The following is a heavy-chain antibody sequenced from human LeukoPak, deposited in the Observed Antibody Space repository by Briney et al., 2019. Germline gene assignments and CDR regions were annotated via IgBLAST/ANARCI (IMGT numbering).Heavy chain of an antibody. CDR3: ARDRHTYRTGMEFDY. CDR2: ISSSSSTI. D-gene: IGHD1-14*01. Sequence: PGGSLRLSCAASGFTFSSYSMNWVRQAPGKGLEWVSYISSSSSTIYYADSVKGRFTISRDNAKNLLYLQMNSLRDEDTAVYYCARDRHTYRTGMEFDYWGQGTLVTVSS. V-gene: IGHV3-48*02. J-gene: IGHJ4*02. CDR1: GFTFSSYS.